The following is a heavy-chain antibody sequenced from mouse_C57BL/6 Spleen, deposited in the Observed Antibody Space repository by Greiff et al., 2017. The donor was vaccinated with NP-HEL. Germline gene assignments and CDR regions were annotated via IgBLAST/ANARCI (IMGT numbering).Heavy chain of an antibody. Sequence: EVQRVESGGDLVKPGGSLKLSCAASGFTFSSYGMSWVRQTPDKRLEWVATISSGGSYTYYPDSVKGRFTISRDNAKNTLYLQMSSLRSEDTALYYCARHEYDRGAWFAYWGQGTLVTVSA. CDR3: ARHEYDRGAWFAY. V-gene: IGHV5-6*01. CDR1: GFTFSSYG. J-gene: IGHJ3*01. CDR2: ISSGGSYT. D-gene: IGHD2-4*01.